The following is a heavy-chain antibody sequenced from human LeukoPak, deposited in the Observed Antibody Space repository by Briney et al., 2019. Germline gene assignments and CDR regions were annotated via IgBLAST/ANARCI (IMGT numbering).Heavy chain of an antibody. V-gene: IGHV3-23*01. CDR2: ISGSGDST. Sequence: GGSLRLSCTASGFIFDTHTLTWVRQAPGKGLEWVASISGSGDSTNYGDSVKGRFTISRDNFKRTVHLEMSNLRADDTAMYYCVRRAAVRGMDFWGLGTTVIVSS. D-gene: IGHD1-14*01. CDR1: GFIFDTHT. CDR3: VRRAAVRGMDF. J-gene: IGHJ6*02.